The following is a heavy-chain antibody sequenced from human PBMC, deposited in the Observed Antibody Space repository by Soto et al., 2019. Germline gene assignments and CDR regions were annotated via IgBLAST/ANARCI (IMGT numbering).Heavy chain of an antibody. J-gene: IGHJ4*01. CDR1: GYTFTSYS. V-gene: IGHV1-18*01. Sequence: ASVKVSCKASGYTFTSYSISWVRQAPGQGLEWMGWISAYNGNTNYAQKLQGRVTMTTDTSTSTAYMELRSLRSDDTAVYYCARDSHYSSREPFAYWGHGTLVTVSS. D-gene: IGHD6-13*01. CDR3: ARDSHYSSREPFAY. CDR2: ISAYNGNT.